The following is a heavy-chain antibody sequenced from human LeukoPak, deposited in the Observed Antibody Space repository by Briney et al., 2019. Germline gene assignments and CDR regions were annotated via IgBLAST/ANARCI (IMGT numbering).Heavy chain of an antibody. J-gene: IGHJ4*02. CDR2: INHNGNVN. D-gene: IGHD3-10*01. CDR1: GFTFSSYW. Sequence: GGSLRLSCAASGFTFSSYWMNWARQAPGKGLEWVASINHNGNVNYYVDSVKGRFTISRDNAKNSLYLQMSNLRAEDTAVYFCAGGGKNYGSFAYWGQGTLVTVSS. CDR3: AGGGKNYGSFAY. V-gene: IGHV3-7*03.